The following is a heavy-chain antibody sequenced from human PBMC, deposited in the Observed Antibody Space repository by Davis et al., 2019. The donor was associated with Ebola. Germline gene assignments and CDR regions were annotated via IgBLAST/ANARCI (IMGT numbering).Heavy chain of an antibody. D-gene: IGHD2-2*01. CDR3: AREDSGVVVPAVYYYYMDV. V-gene: IGHV3-30*02. J-gene: IGHJ6*03. CDR1: GFTFSSYG. Sequence: GESLKISCAASGFTFSSYGMHWVRQAPGKGLEWVAFIRYDGSNKYYADSVKGRFTISRDNSKNTLYLQMNSLRAEDTAVYYCAREDSGVVVPAVYYYYMDVWGQGTLVTVSS. CDR2: IRYDGSNK.